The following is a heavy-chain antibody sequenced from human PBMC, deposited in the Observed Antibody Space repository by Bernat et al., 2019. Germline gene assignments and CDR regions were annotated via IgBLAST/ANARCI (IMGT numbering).Heavy chain of an antibody. D-gene: IGHD2-15*01. CDR3: ARPNLGYCSGGSCYRTYYYYGMDV. CDR2: ISSSSSYI. J-gene: IGHJ6*02. Sequence: VQLVESGGGLVKPGGSLRLSCAASGFTFSSYSMNWVRQAPGKGLEWVSSISSSSSYIYYADSVKGRFTISRDNAKNSLYLQMNSLRAEDTAVYYCARPNLGYCSGGSCYRTYYYYGMDVWGQGTTVTVSS. CDR1: GFTFSSYS. V-gene: IGHV3-21*01.